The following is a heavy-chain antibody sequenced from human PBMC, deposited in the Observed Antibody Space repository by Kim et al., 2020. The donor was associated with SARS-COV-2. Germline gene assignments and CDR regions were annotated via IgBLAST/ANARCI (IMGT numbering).Heavy chain of an antibody. D-gene: IGHD4-17*01. CDR3: ARDGPMTTVTTWGY. V-gene: IGHV1-18*04. CDR1: GYTFTSYG. J-gene: IGHJ4*02. CDR2: ISAYNGNT. Sequence: ASVKVSCKASGYTFTSYGISWVRQAPGQGLEWMGWISAYNGNTNYAQKLQGRVTMTTDTSTSTAYMELRSLRSDDTAVYYCARDGPMTTVTTWGYWGQGTLVTVSS.